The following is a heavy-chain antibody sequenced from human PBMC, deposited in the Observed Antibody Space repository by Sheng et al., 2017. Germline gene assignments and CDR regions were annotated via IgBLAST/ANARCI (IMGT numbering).Heavy chain of an antibody. V-gene: IGHV4-39*07. CDR2: IYYSGST. Sequence: QLQLQESGPGLVKPSETLSLTCTVSGGSISSSSYYWGWIRQPPGKGLEWIGSIYYSGSTYYNPSLKSRVTISVDTSKNQFSLKLSSVTAADTAVYYCARGTYYYDSTPAFDIWGQGTSRSPSLQ. J-gene: IGHJ3*02. CDR1: GGSISSSSYY. D-gene: IGHD3-22*01. CDR3: ARGTYYYDSTPAFDI.